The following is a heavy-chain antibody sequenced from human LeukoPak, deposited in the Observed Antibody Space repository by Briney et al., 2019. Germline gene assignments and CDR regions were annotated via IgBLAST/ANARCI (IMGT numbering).Heavy chain of an antibody. V-gene: IGHV4-59*01. J-gene: IGHJ4*02. CDR1: GGSISSYY. D-gene: IGHD3-10*01. CDR3: ARVFGYNYGYPLGVDY. Sequence: PSETLSLTCTVSGGSISSYYWSWIRQPPGKGLEWIEYIYYSGSTNYNPSLKSRVTISVDTSKNQFSLKLSSVTAADTAVYYCARVFGYNYGYPLGVDYWGQGTLVTVSS. CDR2: IYYSGST.